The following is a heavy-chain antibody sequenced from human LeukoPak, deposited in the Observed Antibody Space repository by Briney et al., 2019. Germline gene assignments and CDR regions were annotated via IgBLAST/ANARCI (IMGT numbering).Heavy chain of an antibody. Sequence: PSETLSLTCTVSGGSISSYYWGWIRQPPGKGLEWFGRIYHSGSTYYNPSLKSRVTISVDTSKNQFSLKLSSVTAADTAVYYCARDNIVVVAATKAYYFDYWGQGTLVTVSS. CDR2: IYHSGST. CDR3: ARDNIVVVAATKAYYFDY. CDR1: GGSISSYY. D-gene: IGHD2-15*01. V-gene: IGHV4-38-2*02. J-gene: IGHJ4*02.